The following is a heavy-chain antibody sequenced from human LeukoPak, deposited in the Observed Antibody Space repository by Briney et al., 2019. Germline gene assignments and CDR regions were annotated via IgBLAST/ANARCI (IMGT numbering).Heavy chain of an antibody. J-gene: IGHJ4*02. V-gene: IGHV4-39*01. CDR1: GGSISGNSYF. Sequence: PSETLSLTCTVSGGSISGNSYFWGWIRQPPGKGLEWIVSMYYSGSTYYNPSLKSRVTVSVDTSKNQFSLKLSSVSSTDTAVYYCATIVGSIKVDDWGQGTLVTVST. D-gene: IGHD1-26*01. CDR3: ATIVGSIKVDD. CDR2: MYYSGST.